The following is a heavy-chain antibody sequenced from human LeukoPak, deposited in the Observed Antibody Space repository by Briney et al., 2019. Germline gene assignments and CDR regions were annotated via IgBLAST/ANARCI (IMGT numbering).Heavy chain of an antibody. V-gene: IGHV1-69*05. J-gene: IGHJ4*02. CDR1: GGTFSSYA. CDR2: IIPIFGTA. Sequence: SVKVSCRASGGTFSSYAISWVRQAPGQGLEWMGGIIPIFGTANYAQKFQGRVTITTDESTSTAYMELSSLRSEDTAVYYCAREAVEMATGPLDYWGQGTLVTVSS. D-gene: IGHD5-24*01. CDR3: AREAVEMATGPLDY.